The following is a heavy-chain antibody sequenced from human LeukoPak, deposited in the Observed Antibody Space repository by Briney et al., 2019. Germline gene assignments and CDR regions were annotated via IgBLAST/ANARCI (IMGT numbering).Heavy chain of an antibody. CDR3: ARDGGYPFWYFDL. D-gene: IGHD3-16*01. CDR1: GFTFSSYA. V-gene: IGHV3-23*01. J-gene: IGHJ2*01. CDR2: IRSSGGST. Sequence: GGSLRLSCAASGFTFSSYAMSWVRQAPGKGLEWVSSIRSSGGSTFYADSVRGRFTISRDNSKNTLYLQMNSLRAEDTAVYYCARDGGYPFWYFDLWGRGTLVTVSS.